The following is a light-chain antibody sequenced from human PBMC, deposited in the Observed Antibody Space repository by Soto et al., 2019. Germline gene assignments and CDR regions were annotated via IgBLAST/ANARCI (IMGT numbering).Light chain of an antibody. J-gene: IGLJ3*02. CDR1: SSNIGSNT. V-gene: IGLV1-44*01. Sequence: QSVLTQPPSASGTPGQRVTISCSGSSSNIGSNTVNWYQQLPGTAPKLLIYSNNQRPSGVPDRCSGSKSGTSASLAISGLQSEDEADDYCAAWDDSLNGWVFGGGTKLTVL. CDR2: SNN. CDR3: AAWDDSLNGWV.